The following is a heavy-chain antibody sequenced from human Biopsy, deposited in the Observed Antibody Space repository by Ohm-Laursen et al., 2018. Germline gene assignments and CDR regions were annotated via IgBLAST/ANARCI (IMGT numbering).Heavy chain of an antibody. CDR2: FAPENGKT. CDR1: GYTLTALF. J-gene: IGHJ4*02. Sequence: ASVKVSCQGSGYTLTALFMHLVRQAPGRGLEGMGGFAPENGKTIYAQKFQGRITMTGDTSTDTAYMELSSLRSEDTAVYYCAADINVWNVNYWGQGTQVTVSS. CDR3: AADINVWNVNY. D-gene: IGHD1-1*01. V-gene: IGHV1-24*01.